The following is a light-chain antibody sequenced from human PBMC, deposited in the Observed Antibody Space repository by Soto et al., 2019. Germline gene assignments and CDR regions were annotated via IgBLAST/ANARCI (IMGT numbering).Light chain of an antibody. J-gene: IGKJ4*01. Sequence: EIVMTQSPATLSLSPGEIATLSCTASQTIDNTLAWYQRKPGQAPRLLIYDTSTRATGVPARFSGSGSGTDFTLTISSLQFEDFAVYYCQQYNSWPLTFGGGTKVDIK. V-gene: IGKV3-15*01. CDR2: DTS. CDR3: QQYNSWPLT. CDR1: QTIDNT.